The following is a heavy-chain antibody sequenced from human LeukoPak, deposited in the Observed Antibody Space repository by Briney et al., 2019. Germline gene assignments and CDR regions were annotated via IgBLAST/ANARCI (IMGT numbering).Heavy chain of an antibody. V-gene: IGHV3-73*01. Sequence: GGSLRLSCAASGFTFSGSAMHWVRQASGKGLEWVGRIRTKGKNYATAYAVSVKGRFIISRDDLNNTAYLQMNSLKIEDTAVYYCARTTVTTADWFDPWGQGTLVTVSS. CDR3: ARTTVTTADWFDP. J-gene: IGHJ5*02. D-gene: IGHD4-17*01. CDR2: IRTKGKNYAT. CDR1: GFTFSGSA.